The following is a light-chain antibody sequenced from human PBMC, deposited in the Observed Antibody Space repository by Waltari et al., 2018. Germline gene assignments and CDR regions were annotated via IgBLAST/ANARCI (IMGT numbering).Light chain of an antibody. Sequence: QSALTQPASVSGSPGQSITISCTGTSSDVGGSNYVAWYQHHPDKAPKIMIYDVNDRPSGVSNRFSGSKSGNTASLTISGLQAEDEADYYCSSYRRSDIVVFGGGTKLTVL. CDR2: DVN. CDR3: SSYRRSDIVV. V-gene: IGLV2-14*03. J-gene: IGLJ2*01. CDR1: SSDVGGSNY.